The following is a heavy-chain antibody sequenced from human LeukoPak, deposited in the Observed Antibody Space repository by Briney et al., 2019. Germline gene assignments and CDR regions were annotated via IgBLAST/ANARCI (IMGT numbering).Heavy chain of an antibody. CDR3: TTYSSTWDLDAFDV. CDR2: IRSKGYGGTT. CDR1: AFTFGDYA. D-gene: IGHD6-13*01. J-gene: IGHJ3*01. Sequence: AGRSLRLSCTASAFTFGDYAVHWVRQAPGKGLEWVGFIRSKGYGGTTEYAASVSGRFTISRDASKGIAYLQMNSLKTEDTAVYYCTTYSSTWDLDAFDVWGQGTMVTVSS. V-gene: IGHV3-49*04.